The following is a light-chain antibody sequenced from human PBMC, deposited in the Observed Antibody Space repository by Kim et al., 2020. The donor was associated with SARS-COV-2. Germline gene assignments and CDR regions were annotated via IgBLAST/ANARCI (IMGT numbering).Light chain of an antibody. CDR2: RNN. Sequence: QGVTISCSGSSSNIGSNYVYWYQPLPGTAPKLLIYRNNQRPSGVPDRFSGSKSGTSASLAISGLRSEDEADYYCAAWDDSLSGPGVFGGGTQLTVL. J-gene: IGLJ3*02. CDR3: AAWDDSLSGPGV. CDR1: SSNIGSNY. V-gene: IGLV1-47*01.